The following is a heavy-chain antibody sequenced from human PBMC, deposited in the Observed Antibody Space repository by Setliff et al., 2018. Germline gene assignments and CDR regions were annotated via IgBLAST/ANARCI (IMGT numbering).Heavy chain of an antibody. V-gene: IGHV3-48*04. Sequence: GGSLRLSCEASGFTFSSYSMNWVRQAPGKGLEWVAHISYSSGSISYADSVKGRFTISKDFAKNLLFLQMNSLRAEDTAVYFCSTKAVPGTGGQGTLVTVSS. CDR2: ISYSSGSI. J-gene: IGHJ4*02. CDR3: STKAVPGT. CDR1: GFTFSSYS. D-gene: IGHD6-19*01.